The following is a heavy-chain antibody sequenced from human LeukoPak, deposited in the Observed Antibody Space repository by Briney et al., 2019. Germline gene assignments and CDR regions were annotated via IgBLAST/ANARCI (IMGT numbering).Heavy chain of an antibody. CDR3: ARDLRYFDY. CDR2: VSGSGMST. V-gene: IGHV3-23*01. CDR1: GFTFSDYG. J-gene: IGHJ4*02. Sequence: GGSLRLSCAASGFTFSDYGMSWVRQAPGKGLEWVAGVSGSGMSTYYADSVKGRFTISRDNSRNTLYVQMNSLRDEDTAVYYCARDLRYFDYWGQGTLVTVSS.